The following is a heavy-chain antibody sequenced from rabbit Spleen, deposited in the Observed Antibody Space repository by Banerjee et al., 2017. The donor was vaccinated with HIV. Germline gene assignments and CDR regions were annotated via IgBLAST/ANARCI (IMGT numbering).Heavy chain of an antibody. Sequence: QEQLMESGGGLVQPGGSLKLSCKASGFDFSTYGVSWVRQAPGKGLEWIGYIDPVFGSTYYANWVNGRFTISSHNAQNTVDLQMNSLTAADTATYFCVRGASASGYYSLWGPGTLVTVS. J-gene: IGHJ4*01. V-gene: IGHV1S47*01. CDR1: GFDFSTYG. CDR2: IDPVFGST. CDR3: VRGASASGYYSL. D-gene: IGHD1-1*01.